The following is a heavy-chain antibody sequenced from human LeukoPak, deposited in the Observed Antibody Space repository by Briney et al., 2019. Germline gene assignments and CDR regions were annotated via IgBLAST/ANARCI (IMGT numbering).Heavy chain of an antibody. Sequence: GASVKVSCKASGFTFTSSPMQWVRQARRQRLEWIGWIVVGSGNTNYAQKFQERVTITRDMSTNTAYMELSSLRSEDTAVYYCATGSGWYSPDYWGQGTLVTVSS. V-gene: IGHV1-58*02. CDR1: GFTFTSSP. CDR2: IVVGSGNT. J-gene: IGHJ4*02. D-gene: IGHD6-19*01. CDR3: ATGSGWYSPDY.